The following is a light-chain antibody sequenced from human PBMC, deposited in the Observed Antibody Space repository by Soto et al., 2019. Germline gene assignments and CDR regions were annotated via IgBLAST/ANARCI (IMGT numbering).Light chain of an antibody. V-gene: IGKV1-9*01. CDR3: QQYSDHWT. Sequence: IQLTQSPSSLSASLGDRVTLTFRASQGVRCYLSWFQQRPGQAPKLLIFGASTLLTGIPARFSGRGFGTEFTLTVSSLQPDVVATYYWQQYSDHWTFGQGTKVDIK. CDR1: QGVRCY. CDR2: GAS. J-gene: IGKJ1*01.